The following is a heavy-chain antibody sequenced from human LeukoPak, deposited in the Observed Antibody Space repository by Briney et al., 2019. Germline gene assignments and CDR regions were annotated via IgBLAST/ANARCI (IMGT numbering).Heavy chain of an antibody. CDR3: ARRLEHVAARLLYGSINWFDP. D-gene: IGHD6-6*01. J-gene: IGHJ5*02. Sequence: NASGPTLVKPTQTLTLTCTFSGFSLSTSGVGVGWIRQPPGKALEWLALIYWNDDKRYSPSLKSRLTITKDTSKNQVVLTMTNMDPVDTATYYCARRLEHVAARLLYGSINWFDPWGQGTLVTVSS. CDR1: GFSLSTSGVG. CDR2: IYWNDDK. V-gene: IGHV2-5*01.